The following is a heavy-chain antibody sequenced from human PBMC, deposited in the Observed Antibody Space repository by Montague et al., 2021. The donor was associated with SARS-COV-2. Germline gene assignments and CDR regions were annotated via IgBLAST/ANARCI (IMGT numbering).Heavy chain of an antibody. D-gene: IGHD2-15*01. CDR1: GGSISSHY. V-gene: IGHV4-59*08. CDR3: ARLVAGVCSGGRCYSSWFDP. J-gene: IGHJ5*02. Sequence: ETLSLTCTVSGGSISSHYWSWIRQPPGKGLEWIGYIHYSGSTNYNPSLKSRVTISIDTSKNQFSLKLSSVTAADTAVYYCARLVAGVCSGGRCYSSWFDPWGQGTLVTVSP. CDR2: IHYSGST.